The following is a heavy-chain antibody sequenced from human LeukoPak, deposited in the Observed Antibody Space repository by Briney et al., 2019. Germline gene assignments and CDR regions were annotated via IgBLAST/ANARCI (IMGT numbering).Heavy chain of an antibody. J-gene: IGHJ5*02. CDR2: ISGSGGST. CDR1: GFPFSSYA. D-gene: IGHD2-2*01. CDR3: AKGCSSTSCLNWFDP. Sequence: GGSLRLSCAASGFPFSSYAMSWVRQAPGKGLEWVSAISGSGGSTYYADSVKGRFTISRDNSKNTLYLQMNSLRAEDTAVYYCAKGCSSTSCLNWFDPWGQGTLVTVSS. V-gene: IGHV3-23*01.